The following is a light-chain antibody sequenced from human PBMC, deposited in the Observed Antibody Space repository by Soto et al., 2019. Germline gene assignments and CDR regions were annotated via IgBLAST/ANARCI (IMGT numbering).Light chain of an antibody. V-gene: IGKV3-20*01. Sequence: EIVLTQSPGTLSLSLGERATLSCRASQGVGSTYLAWYQQKPGQAPRLLIYSASSRATGIPDRFSGSGSGTDFTLTISRLEPEDFAVYYCHQYDTSPLTFGGGTKVDIK. J-gene: IGKJ4*01. CDR2: SAS. CDR1: QGVGSTY. CDR3: HQYDTSPLT.